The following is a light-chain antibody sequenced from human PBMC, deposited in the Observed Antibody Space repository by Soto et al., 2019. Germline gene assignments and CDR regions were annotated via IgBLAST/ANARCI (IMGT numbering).Light chain of an antibody. CDR2: DAS. V-gene: IGKV1-33*01. CDR3: QQYDNLPRVT. Sequence: IQMTQSPSSLSASVGDRVTITCQASQDISNYLNWYQQKPGKAPKLLIYDASNLETGVPSRFSGSGSGTDFTFTISSLQPEDIATYYCQQYDNLPRVTFGPGTKVDIK. CDR1: QDISNY. J-gene: IGKJ3*01.